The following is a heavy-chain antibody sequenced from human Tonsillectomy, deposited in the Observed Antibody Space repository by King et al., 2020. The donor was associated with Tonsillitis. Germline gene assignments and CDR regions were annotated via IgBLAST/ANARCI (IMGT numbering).Heavy chain of an antibody. Sequence: VQLQQSGPGLVKPSETLSLTCSVSGASISDYYWSWLRQPPGKELEWIGYIYYTGSTNYNPSLKSRVTMSLDTSKRQFALKLTSLTAADTAVYYCAGRQGYASGGYWFDPGGQGYPVT. D-gene: IGHD6-19*01. J-gene: IGHJ5*02. CDR3: AGRQGYASGGYWFDP. CDR2: IYYTGST. V-gene: IGHV4-59*08. CDR1: GASISDYY.